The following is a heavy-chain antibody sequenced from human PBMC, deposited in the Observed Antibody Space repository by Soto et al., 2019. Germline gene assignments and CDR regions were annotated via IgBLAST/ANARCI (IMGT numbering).Heavy chain of an antibody. CDR3: AKDFTSYTEEPYYFDY. J-gene: IGHJ4*02. CDR2: ISYDGSKT. D-gene: IGHD1-26*01. V-gene: IGHV3-30*18. Sequence: VQLVESGGGVVQPGRSLRLSCTASGFTFSSYGMHWVRQAPGRGLEWVAFISYDGSKTHYEEYVKGRFIISRDNSKNTLDLEMNSLRPEDTAVYYCAKDFTSYTEEPYYFDYWGQGTLVTVSS. CDR1: GFTFSSYG.